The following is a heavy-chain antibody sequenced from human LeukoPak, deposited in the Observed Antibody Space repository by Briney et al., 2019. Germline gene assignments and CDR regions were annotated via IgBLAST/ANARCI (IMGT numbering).Heavy chain of an antibody. CDR3: AKGIHFGYSYGYSFDY. CDR1: GFTFSSYA. CDR2: ISGSGDTT. D-gene: IGHD5-18*01. J-gene: IGHJ4*02. Sequence: GGSLRLSCAASGFTFSSYAMSWVRQAPGKGLEWVSTISGSGDTTYYAVSVKGRFTIARDNSKNTLYLQMNSLRAEDTAVYYCAKGIHFGYSYGYSFDYWGQGTLVTVSS. V-gene: IGHV3-23*01.